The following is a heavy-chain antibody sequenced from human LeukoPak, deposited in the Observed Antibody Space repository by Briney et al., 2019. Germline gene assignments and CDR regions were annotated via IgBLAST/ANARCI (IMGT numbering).Heavy chain of an antibody. Sequence: PGGSLRLSCAASGFTFSSYGMHWVRQAPGKGLEWVAFIRYDGSNKYYADSVKGRFTISRDNSKNTLYLQMNSLRAEDTAVYYCAKKGNNGSSHIEYWGQGTLVTVSS. V-gene: IGHV3-30*02. J-gene: IGHJ4*02. CDR2: IRYDGSNK. CDR3: AKKGNNGSSHIEY. CDR1: GFTFSSYG. D-gene: IGHD1-26*01.